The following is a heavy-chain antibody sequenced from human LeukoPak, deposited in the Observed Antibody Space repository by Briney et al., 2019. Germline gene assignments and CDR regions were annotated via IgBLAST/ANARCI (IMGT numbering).Heavy chain of an antibody. V-gene: IGHV3-30*04. Sequence: PGGSLRLSCEASGFTFSIFPMHWVRQAPGKGLEWVALISYGSEKYYADSVKGRFTISRDNSKNMLYLQMNSLRADDTAVYYCERDLELSDVYYFGSWGQGTLVTVSS. CDR3: ERDLELSDVYYFGS. J-gene: IGHJ4*02. CDR2: ISYGSEK. D-gene: IGHD3-3*01. CDR1: GFTFSIFP.